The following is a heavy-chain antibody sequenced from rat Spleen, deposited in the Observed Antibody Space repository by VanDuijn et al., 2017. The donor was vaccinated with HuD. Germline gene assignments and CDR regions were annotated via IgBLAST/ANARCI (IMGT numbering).Heavy chain of an antibody. Sequence: EVQLVESGGGLVQPGRSLKLSCVASGFTFSSYWMYWIRQAPGKGLEWVSSINTDGGSTYYPDSVKGRFTISRDNAENTVYLQMDSLRSEDTATYYCTREGLRRVRDYFDYWGQGVMVTVSS. J-gene: IGHJ2*01. CDR1: GFTFSSYW. CDR3: TREGLRRVRDYFDY. CDR2: INTDGGST. V-gene: IGHV5-58*01. D-gene: IGHD1-11*01.